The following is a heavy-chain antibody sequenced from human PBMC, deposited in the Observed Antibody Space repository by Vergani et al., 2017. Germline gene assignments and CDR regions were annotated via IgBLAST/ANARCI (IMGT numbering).Heavy chain of an antibody. CDR1: GGSISSGGYY. CDR2: IYYSGST. V-gene: IGHV4-31*03. Sequence: QVQLQESGPGLVKPSQTLSLTCTVSGGSISSGGYYWSWIRQHPGKGLEWIGYIYYSGSTYYNPSLKSRVTITVDTSKNQFSLKLSSVTAADTAVYYCASWPLQGLSSYFQHWGQGTLVTVSS. CDR3: ASWPLQGLSSYFQH. D-gene: IGHD4-11*01. J-gene: IGHJ1*01.